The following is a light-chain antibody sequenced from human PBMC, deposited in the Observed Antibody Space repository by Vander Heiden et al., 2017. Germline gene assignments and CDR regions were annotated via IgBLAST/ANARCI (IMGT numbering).Light chain of an antibody. J-gene: IGLJ2*01. CDR1: NMGSKN. CDR3: QVWDSSTGV. Sequence: SYALTPPLSVSVALGQTARITCGGNNMGSKNVRWDQQKPGQAPVLVIYRDSNRPSGIPERFSGSNSGNTATLTISRAQAGDEADYYCQVWDSSTGVFGGGTKLTVL. CDR2: RDS. V-gene: IGLV3-9*01.